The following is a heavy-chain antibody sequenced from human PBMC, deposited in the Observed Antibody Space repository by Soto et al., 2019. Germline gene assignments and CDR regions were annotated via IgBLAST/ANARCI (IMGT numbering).Heavy chain of an antibody. CDR1: CGSISNRSYY. Sequence: SETLSLTYTVSCGSISNRSYYWGCIRKPPGKGLEWIGSIYYSGSTYYNPSLKSRVTISVDTSKNQFSLKLSSVTAADTAVYYCARHSAAAGRPNWFDPWGQGPLVTVSS. CDR2: IYYSGST. V-gene: IGHV4-39*01. CDR3: ARHSAAAGRPNWFDP. J-gene: IGHJ5*02. D-gene: IGHD6-13*01.